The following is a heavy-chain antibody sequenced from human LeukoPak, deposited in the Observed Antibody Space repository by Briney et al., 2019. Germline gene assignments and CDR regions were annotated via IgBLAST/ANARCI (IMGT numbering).Heavy chain of an antibody. CDR3: AMLKEG. Sequence: GWAVRLSCVSSGFNLSNDWMRSPRHAPGKGLVGVSRICSDGRTTTYAESVKGRFTISKDNAKNTQYLQMNSLKAEDTAVYYCAMLKEGWGQGTLVTVSS. D-gene: IGHD4/OR15-4a*01. CDR1: GFNLSNDW. J-gene: IGHJ4*02. CDR2: ICSDGRTT. V-gene: IGHV3-74*01.